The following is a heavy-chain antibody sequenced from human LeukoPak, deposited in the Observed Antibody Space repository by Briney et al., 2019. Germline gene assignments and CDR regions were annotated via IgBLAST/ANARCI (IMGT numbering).Heavy chain of an antibody. CDR1: GYTFSGYY. CDR3: AREGTYCFDY. D-gene: IGHD1-7*01. V-gene: IGHV1-2*02. J-gene: IGHJ4*02. CDR2: INPNSGGT. Sequence: ASVKVSCKASGYTFSGYYMQWVRRAPGQGLEWVGWINPNSGGTNYAQKLLGRVTMTTDTYTRPAYMQLKSLRSDHTAVYYCAREGTYCFDYWRQGTLVTVSS.